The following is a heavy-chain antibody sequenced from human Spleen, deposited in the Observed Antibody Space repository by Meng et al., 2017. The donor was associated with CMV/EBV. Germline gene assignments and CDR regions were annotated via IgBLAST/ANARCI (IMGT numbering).Heavy chain of an antibody. CDR1: GGSIISSSYY. Sequence: LSCTVSGGSIISSSYYWGWIRQPPGKGLEWIGSVYYSGTTFYNPSLKRRVTISIDTSKNQFSLKLRSVTAADTAMYYCARDSGGYGLDAFDIWGQGTMVTVSS. D-gene: IGHD2-15*01. J-gene: IGHJ3*02. CDR3: ARDSGGYGLDAFDI. V-gene: IGHV4-39*07. CDR2: VYYSGTT.